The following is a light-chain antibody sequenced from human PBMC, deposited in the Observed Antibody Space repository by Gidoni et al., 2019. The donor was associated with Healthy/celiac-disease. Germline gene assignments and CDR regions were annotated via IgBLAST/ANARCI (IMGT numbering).Light chain of an antibody. J-gene: IGKJ1*01. CDR2: AAS. Sequence: DIQMTQSPSSLSASVGDRVTINCRASQSISSYLNWYQQKPGKAPKLLIYAASSLQSGVPSRFSGSGSGTDFTLTISSLQPEDFATYYCQQSYSTLWTFXQXTKVEIK. V-gene: IGKV1-39*01. CDR1: QSISSY. CDR3: QQSYSTLWT.